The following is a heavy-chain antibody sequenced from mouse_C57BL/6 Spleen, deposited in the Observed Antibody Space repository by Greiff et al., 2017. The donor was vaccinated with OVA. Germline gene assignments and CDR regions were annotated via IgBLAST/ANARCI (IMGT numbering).Heavy chain of an antibody. D-gene: IGHD1-1*01. J-gene: IGHJ2*01. V-gene: IGHV14-4*01. CDR1: GFNIKDDY. CDR2: IDPENGDT. CDR3: TSYYYGSSYEN. Sequence: EVQLVESGAELVRPGASVKLSCTASGFNIKDDYMHWVKQRPEQGLEWIGWIDPENGDTEYASKFQGKATITADTSSNTAYLQLSSLTSEDTAVYYCTSYYYGSSYENWGQGTTLTVSS.